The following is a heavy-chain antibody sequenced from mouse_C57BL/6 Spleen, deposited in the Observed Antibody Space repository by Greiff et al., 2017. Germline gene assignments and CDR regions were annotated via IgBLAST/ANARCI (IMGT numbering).Heavy chain of an antibody. CDR1: GYAFRSSW. CDR2: IYPGDGDT. V-gene: IGHV1-82*01. CDR3: ARGRYDYGYAMDY. J-gene: IGHJ4*01. Sequence: QVQLKESGPELVKPGASVKISCKASGYAFRSSWMNWVKQRPGKGLVVIGRIYPGDGDTNYNGKFKGKATLTADKSSSTAYMQLSSLTSEDSAVYFCARGRYDYGYAMDYWGQGTSVTVSS. D-gene: IGHD2-4*01.